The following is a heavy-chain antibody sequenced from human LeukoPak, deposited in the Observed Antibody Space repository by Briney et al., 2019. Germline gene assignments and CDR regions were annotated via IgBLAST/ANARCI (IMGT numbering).Heavy chain of an antibody. CDR2: INHSGST. V-gene: IGHV4-34*01. D-gene: IGHD2-15*01. CDR3: ARDRNRYCSGGSCHSTLTFDY. CDR1: GGSFSGYY. J-gene: IGHJ4*02. Sequence: SETLSLTCAVYGGSFSGYYWSWIRQPPGKGLEWIGEINHSGSTNYNPSLMSRVTISVDTSKNQFSLKLSSVTAADTAVYYCARDRNRYCSGGSCHSTLTFDYWGQGTLVTVSS.